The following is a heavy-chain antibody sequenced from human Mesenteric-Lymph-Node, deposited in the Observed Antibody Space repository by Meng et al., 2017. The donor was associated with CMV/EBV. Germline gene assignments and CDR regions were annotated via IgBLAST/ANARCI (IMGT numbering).Heavy chain of an antibody. D-gene: IGHD3-16*02. V-gene: IGHV3-30-3*01. CDR3: ARDGITFGGVIVIRGLVY. Sequence: GGSLRLSCAASGFTFSSYEMNWVRQAPGKGLEWVAVISYDGSNKYYADSVKGRFTISRDNSKNTLYLQMNSLRAEDTAVYYCARDGITFGGVIVIRGLVYWGQGTLVTVSS. CDR2: ISYDGSNK. J-gene: IGHJ4*02. CDR1: GFTFSSYE.